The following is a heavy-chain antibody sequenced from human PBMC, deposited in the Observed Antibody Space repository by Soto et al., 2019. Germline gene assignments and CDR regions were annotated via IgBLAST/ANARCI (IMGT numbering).Heavy chain of an antibody. CDR3: AKGGPRDGYKDFDY. Sequence: PGGSLRLSSAASGFSFSSYGMTWVRQAPGRGLEWVSDISGNGVTTHYADSVKGRCTISIANSKNAQHLEMNSLRAEATDVYYCAKGGPRDGYKDFDYWGQGTLLTVSS. CDR2: ISGNGVTT. V-gene: IGHV3-23*01. D-gene: IGHD5-12*01. J-gene: IGHJ4*02. CDR1: GFSFSSYG.